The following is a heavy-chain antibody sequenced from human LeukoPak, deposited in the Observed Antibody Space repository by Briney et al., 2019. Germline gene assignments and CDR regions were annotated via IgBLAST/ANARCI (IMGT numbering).Heavy chain of an antibody. V-gene: IGHV3-23*01. J-gene: IGHJ4*02. CDR2: ISGSGGNT. Sequence: PGGSLRLSCPTSGLTFSRYAMSWVRQAPGKGLEWVSGISGSGGNTYYGDSVKGRFTISRDNSKNTLYLQLNSLRAEDTALYYCAKDLGPGSMATSPGFDYWGQGTLVTVSS. CDR3: AKDLGPGSMATSPGFDY. CDR1: GLTFSRYA. D-gene: IGHD5-24*01.